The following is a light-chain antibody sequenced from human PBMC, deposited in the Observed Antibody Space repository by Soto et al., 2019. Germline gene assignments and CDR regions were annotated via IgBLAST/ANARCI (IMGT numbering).Light chain of an antibody. CDR2: EVS. V-gene: IGLV2-23*02. CDR3: CSYAGSSTSPWV. Sequence: QSALTQPASVSGSPGQSITISCTGTSSDDGSYNLVSWYQQHPGKAPKLMIYEVSKRPSGVSNRFSGSKSGNTASLTISGLQAEDEADYYCCSYAGSSTSPWVFGGGTKLTVL. J-gene: IGLJ3*02. CDR1: SSDDGSYNL.